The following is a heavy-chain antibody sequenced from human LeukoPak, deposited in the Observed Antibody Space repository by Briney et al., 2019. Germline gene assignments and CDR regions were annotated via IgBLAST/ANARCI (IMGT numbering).Heavy chain of an antibody. Sequence: ASVKVSCKASEYTFTNFDINWVRQAPGQGLEWMGWMNPVTGDAGSTQKFQGRVTLTRDTSISTAYMELSSLTSDDTAFYYCARAPMGTAAFYWGQGTLVTVSS. CDR3: ARAPMGTAAFY. CDR2: MNPVTGDA. D-gene: IGHD2-2*01. V-gene: IGHV1-8*01. J-gene: IGHJ4*02. CDR1: EYTFTNFD.